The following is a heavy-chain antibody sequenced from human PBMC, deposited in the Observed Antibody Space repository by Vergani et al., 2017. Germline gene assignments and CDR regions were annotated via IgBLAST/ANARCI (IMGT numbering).Heavy chain of an antibody. CDR2: IYYSGST. J-gene: IGHJ5*02. V-gene: IGHV4-59*01. CDR1: GGSISSYY. D-gene: IGHD2-2*02. Sequence: QVQLQESGPGLVKPSETLSLTCTVSGGSISSYYWSWIRQPPGKGLEWIGYIYYSGSTNYNPSLKSRVTISVDTSKNQFSLKLSSVTAADTAVYYCARGDIVVVPAAIRRNWFDPWGQGTLVTVSS. CDR3: ARGDIVVVPAAIRRNWFDP.